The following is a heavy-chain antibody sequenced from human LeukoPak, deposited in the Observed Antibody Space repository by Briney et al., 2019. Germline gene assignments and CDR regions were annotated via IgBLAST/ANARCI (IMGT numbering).Heavy chain of an antibody. CDR1: GGSFSGYY. Sequence: SETLSLTCAVYGGSFSGYYWSWIRPPPGKGLEWIGEINHSGSTNYNPSLKSRVTISVDTSKNQFSLKLSSVTAADTAVYYCARAPSSPTTVVPAVYYYYYYMDVWGKGTTVTVSS. J-gene: IGHJ6*03. CDR2: INHSGST. D-gene: IGHD2-2*01. CDR3: ARAPSSPTTVVPAVYYYYYYMDV. V-gene: IGHV4-34*01.